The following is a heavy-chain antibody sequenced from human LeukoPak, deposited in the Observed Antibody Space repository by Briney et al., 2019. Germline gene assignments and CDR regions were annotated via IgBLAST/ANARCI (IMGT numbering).Heavy chain of an antibody. Sequence: SETLSLTCSVSGGSISSYYWSWIRQPPGKGLEWIGYIYYSGSTNYNPSLKSRVTISVDTSKNQFSLRLSSVTAADTAVYYCARRGLRYFDWVDYWGQGTLVTVSS. CDR2: IYYSGST. D-gene: IGHD3-9*01. J-gene: IGHJ4*02. V-gene: IGHV4-59*08. CDR3: ARRGLRYFDWVDY. CDR1: GGSISSYY.